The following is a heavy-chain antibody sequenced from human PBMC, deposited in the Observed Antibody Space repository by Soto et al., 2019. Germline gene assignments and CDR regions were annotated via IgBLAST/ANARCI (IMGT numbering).Heavy chain of an antibody. CDR2: INPTNGDS. CDR3: TREVGRIARRVFPDLGFDP. Sequence: AASVKVSCKASGYTFTDHYIHWVRQAPGQGPEWVGWINPTNGDSNSAEKFQHRVTMTRDTSISTAYMELRSLRSNDTAVYYCTREVGRIARRVFPDLGFDPWGQGTQVTVSS. J-gene: IGHJ5*02. D-gene: IGHD1-26*01. V-gene: IGHV1-2*02. CDR1: GYTFTDHY.